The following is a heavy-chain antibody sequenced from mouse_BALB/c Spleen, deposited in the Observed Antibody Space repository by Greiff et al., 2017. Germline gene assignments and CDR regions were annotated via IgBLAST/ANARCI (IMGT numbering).Heavy chain of an antibody. V-gene: IGHV2-9*02. CDR3: ARDFPYDYDVRFAY. CDR2: IWAGGST. CDR1: GFSLTSYG. J-gene: IGHJ3*01. D-gene: IGHD2-4*01. Sequence: VKLVESGPGLVAPSQSLSITCTVSGFSLTSYGVHWVRQPPGKGLEWLGVIWAGGSTNYNSALMSRLSISKDNSKSQVFLKMNSLQTDDTAMYYCARDFPYDYDVRFAYWGQGTLVTVSA.